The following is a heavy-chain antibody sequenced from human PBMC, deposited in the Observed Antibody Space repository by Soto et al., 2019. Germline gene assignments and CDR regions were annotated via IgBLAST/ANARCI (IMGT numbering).Heavy chain of an antibody. J-gene: IGHJ5*02. CDR1: GYTFTSYY. CDR3: ASCPVPVTYNSFDP. CDR2: INPSGGST. D-gene: IGHD6-19*01. Sequence: ASVKVSCKAAGYTFTSYYIHWVRQAPGQGLEWMGVINPSGGSTTYAQKFQGRVTMTRDTSTSTVYMDLSSLRSEATAVYYCASCPVPVTYNSFDPRGQGPLVTVSS. V-gene: IGHV1-46*03.